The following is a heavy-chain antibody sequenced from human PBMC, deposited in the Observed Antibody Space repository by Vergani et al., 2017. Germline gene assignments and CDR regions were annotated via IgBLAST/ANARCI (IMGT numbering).Heavy chain of an antibody. V-gene: IGHV4-30-4*01. CDR3: ARDVVVPAATFGQDY. Sequence: QLQLQESGSGLVKPSQTLSLTCTVSGGSISSGDYYWSWIRQPPGKGLEWIGYIYYSGSTYYNPSLKSRVTISVDTSKNQFSLKLSSVTAADTAVYYCARDVVVPAATFGQDYWGQGTLVTVSS. CDR2: IYYSGST. D-gene: IGHD2-2*01. CDR1: GGSISSGDYY. J-gene: IGHJ4*02.